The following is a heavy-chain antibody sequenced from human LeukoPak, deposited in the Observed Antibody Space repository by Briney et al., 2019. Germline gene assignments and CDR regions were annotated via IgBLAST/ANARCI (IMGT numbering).Heavy chain of an antibody. V-gene: IGHV3-9*01. CDR3: AKDNYYDSSGYVDY. CDR2: ISWNSGSI. J-gene: IGHJ4*02. CDR1: GFTFDDYA. D-gene: IGHD3-22*01. Sequence: PGRFLRLSCAASGFTFDDYAMHWVRQAPGKGLEWVSGISWNSGSIGYADSVKGRFTISRDNAKNSLYLQMNSLRAEDTALYYCAKDNYYDSSGYVDYWGQGTLVTVSS.